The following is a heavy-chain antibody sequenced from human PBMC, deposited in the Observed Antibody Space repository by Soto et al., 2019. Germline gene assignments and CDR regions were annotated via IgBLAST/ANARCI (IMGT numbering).Heavy chain of an antibody. CDR3: ARGSGYYYDSSGYLAVDY. V-gene: IGHV1-2*02. CDR1: GYTFTGYY. J-gene: IGHJ4*02. D-gene: IGHD3-22*01. Sequence: QVQLVQSGAEVKKPGASVKVSCKASGYTFTGYYMHWVRQAPGQGLEWMGWINPNSGGTNYAQKFQGRVTMPRDTSISTAYMELSRLRSDDTAVYYCARGSGYYYDSSGYLAVDYWGQGTLVTVSS. CDR2: INPNSGGT.